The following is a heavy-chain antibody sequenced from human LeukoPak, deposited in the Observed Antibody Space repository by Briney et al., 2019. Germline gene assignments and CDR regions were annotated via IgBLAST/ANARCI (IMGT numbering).Heavy chain of an antibody. J-gene: IGHJ5*02. CDR2: INPNSGGT. D-gene: IGHD1-26*01. V-gene: IGHV1-2*04. CDR3: ARVGKVGATRRWFDP. Sequence: ASVKVSCKASGYTFTGYYMHWVRQAPGQGLEWMGWINPNSGGTNYAQKFQGWVTMTRDTSISTAYMELSRLRSDDTAVYYCARVGKVGATRRWFDPWGQGTLVTVSS. CDR1: GYTFTGYY.